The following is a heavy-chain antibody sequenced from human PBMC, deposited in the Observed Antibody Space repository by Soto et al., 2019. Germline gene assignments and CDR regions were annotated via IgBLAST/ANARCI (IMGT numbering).Heavy chain of an antibody. J-gene: IGHJ5*02. D-gene: IGHD3-22*01. V-gene: IGHV1-2*04. CDR3: ARDRSGCRNWFDP. CDR1: GYTFTGYY. CDR2: INPNSGGT. Sequence: EASVKVSCKASGYTFTGYYMHWVRQAPGQGLEWMGWINPNSGGTNYAQKFQGWVTMTRDTSISTAYMELSRLRSDDTAVYYCARDRSGCRNWFDPWGQGTLVTVSS.